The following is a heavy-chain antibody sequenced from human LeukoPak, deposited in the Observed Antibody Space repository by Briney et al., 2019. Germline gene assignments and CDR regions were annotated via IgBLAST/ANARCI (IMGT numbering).Heavy chain of an antibody. V-gene: IGHV3-73*01. J-gene: IGHJ4*02. D-gene: IGHD3-9*01. Sequence: GGSLRLSCAASGFTFSGSAMHCVRQASGKGLEWVGRIRSKANSYATAYAASVKGRFTISRDDSKNTAYLQMNSLKTEDTAVYYCTGTYYDILTGYSFDYWGQGTLVTVSS. CDR2: IRSKANSYAT. CDR1: GFTFSGSA. CDR3: TGTYYDILTGYSFDY.